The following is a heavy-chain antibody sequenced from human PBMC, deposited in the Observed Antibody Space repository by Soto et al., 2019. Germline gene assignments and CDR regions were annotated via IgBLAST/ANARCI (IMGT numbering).Heavy chain of an antibody. D-gene: IGHD2-21*01. CDR2: IGPYGNSI. CDR3: ARDDHTYGVY. CDR1: GFSFRDYF. Sequence: GESLQISCAASGFSFRDYFMSWLRQAPGKGLEWVSYIGPYGNSIYYADSVKGRFTISRDDATKSLHLHMNSLRTDDTAVYYCARDDHTYGVYWGQGTPVTVSS. J-gene: IGHJ4*02. V-gene: IGHV3-11*01.